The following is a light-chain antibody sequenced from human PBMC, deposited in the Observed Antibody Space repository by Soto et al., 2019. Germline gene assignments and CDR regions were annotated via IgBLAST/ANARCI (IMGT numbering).Light chain of an antibody. CDR2: GAS. V-gene: IGKV3-20*01. J-gene: IGKJ1*01. Sequence: DTVLTQSPGTRSLSPGERATLPCRASQSVSSNYLAWYQQKPGQAPRLLIHGASTRATGVPDRFSGSGSGTDFTLTISRLEPEDFAVYHCQQYGSLSWTFGQGTKV. CDR3: QQYGSLSWT. CDR1: QSVSSNY.